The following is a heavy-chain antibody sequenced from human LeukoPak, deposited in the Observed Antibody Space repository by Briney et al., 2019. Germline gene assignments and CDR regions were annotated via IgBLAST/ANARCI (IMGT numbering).Heavy chain of an antibody. CDR1: GYTFSGYW. CDR3: ARHNYGGNSKSAFDV. CDR2: IFPRDSDT. V-gene: IGHV5-51*01. D-gene: IGHD4-23*01. J-gene: IGHJ3*01. Sequence: LGASLEISCQGPGYTFSGYWFGWARQLHGKGLERMGIIFPRDSDTSYSPSFQGQVTNSVDMSASTASLQWSSLKASDTALYYCARHNYGGNSKSAFDVWGQGTMVTVSS.